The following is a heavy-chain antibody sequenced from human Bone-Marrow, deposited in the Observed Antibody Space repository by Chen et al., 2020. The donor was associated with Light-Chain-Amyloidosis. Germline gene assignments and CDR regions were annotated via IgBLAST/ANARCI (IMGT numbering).Heavy chain of an antibody. CDR1: GFTFENYA. V-gene: IGHV3-9*01. Sequence: EEQVVESGGGLVQPGRSLRLSCAASGFTFENYAMHWVRQAPGKGLEWVSGISWSSVSIGYADSVKGRFTISRDNAKNSLYLQMNSLRVEDTGIYYCAKGQQLDYYFYGMDVWGQGTTVIVSS. D-gene: IGHD6-13*01. CDR2: ISWSSVSI. J-gene: IGHJ6*02. CDR3: AKGQQLDYYFYGMDV.